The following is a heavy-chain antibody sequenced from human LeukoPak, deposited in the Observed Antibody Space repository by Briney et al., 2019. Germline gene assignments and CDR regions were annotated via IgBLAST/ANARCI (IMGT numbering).Heavy chain of an antibody. D-gene: IGHD3-3*01. CDR1: GYTFSSYG. J-gene: IGHJ4*02. Sequence: ASVKVSCKTSGYTFSSYGITGVRQAPGQGLEWMGWISAYGHTKLARNLKARVTVTIDTSTTTAYMELRSLSSDDTAVYFCARETASGYLGFDFWGQGTLITVSS. V-gene: IGHV1-18*01. CDR3: ARETASGYLGFDF. CDR2: ISAYGHT.